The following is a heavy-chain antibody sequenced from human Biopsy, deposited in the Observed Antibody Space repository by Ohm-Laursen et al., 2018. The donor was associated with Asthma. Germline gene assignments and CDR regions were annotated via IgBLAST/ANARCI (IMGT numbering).Heavy chain of an antibody. V-gene: IGHV1-69*13. Sequence: VASVKVSCKASGYTFTGYYMHWVRQAPGQGLEWMGGLIPVLGTPDHAQMFEGRVTITADESTSTAYMELSSLSSEDTAVYYCARGYSGSDRIVYYYSGLEVWGQGTTVTVSS. CDR2: LIPVLGTP. CDR1: GYTFTGYY. D-gene: IGHD5-12*01. J-gene: IGHJ6*02. CDR3: ARGYSGSDRIVYYYSGLEV.